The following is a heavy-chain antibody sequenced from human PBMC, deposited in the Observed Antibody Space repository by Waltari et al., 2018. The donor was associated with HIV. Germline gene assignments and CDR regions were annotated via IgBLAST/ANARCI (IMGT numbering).Heavy chain of an antibody. J-gene: IGHJ4*02. CDR3: ARVAGTTHDDFDY. CDR2: IYSGGST. D-gene: IGHD1-7*01. Sequence: EVQLVESGGGLVQPGGSLRLSCAASGFTVSSNYMSWVRQAPGKGLEWVSVIYSGGSTYYADSVKGRFTISRHNSKNTLYLQMNSLRAEDTAVYYCARVAGTTHDDFDYWGQGTLVTVSS. V-gene: IGHV3-53*04. CDR1: GFTVSSNY.